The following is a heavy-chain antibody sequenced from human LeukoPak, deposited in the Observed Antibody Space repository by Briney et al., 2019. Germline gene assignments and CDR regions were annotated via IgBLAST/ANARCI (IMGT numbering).Heavy chain of an antibody. Sequence: GGSLRLSCAASGFTVSSNYMSWVRQAPGKGLEWVSVIYSGGSTYYADSVKGRSTISRHNSKNTLYLQMNSLRAEDTAVYYCARVGVATGGLDPWGQGTLVTVSS. CDR2: IYSGGST. V-gene: IGHV3-53*04. D-gene: IGHD5-12*01. J-gene: IGHJ5*02. CDR3: ARVGVATGGLDP. CDR1: GFTVSSNY.